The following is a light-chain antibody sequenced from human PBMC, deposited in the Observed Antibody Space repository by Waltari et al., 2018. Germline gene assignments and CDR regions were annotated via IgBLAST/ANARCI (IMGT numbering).Light chain of an antibody. CDR2: KAS. CDR3: QHYSNYPVT. V-gene: IGKV1-5*03. J-gene: IGKJ2*01. CDR1: QSLSSW. Sequence: DIQMTQSPSTLSASVGDRVTITCRASQSLSSWLAWYQQKPGKAPKLLIAKASTLESGVPSRFGGSGSGTEFTLTISSLQPDDFATYYCQHYSNYPVTFGQGTKLEIK.